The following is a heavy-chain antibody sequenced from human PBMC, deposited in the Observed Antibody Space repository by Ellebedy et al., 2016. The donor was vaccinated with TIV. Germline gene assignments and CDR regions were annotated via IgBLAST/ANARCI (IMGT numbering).Heavy chain of an antibody. CDR2: MYGSGRGI. J-gene: IGHJ3*01. Sequence: PGGSLRLSCGAFGFTFSAFAMGWVRQTPGKGLEWVSGMYGSGRGISYSDSVKGRFIISRDNSKNTLYLEMNNLRVEDTAIYYCAKEQVSGDGRWVFDSWGQGTVVTVSS. CDR1: GFTFSAFA. D-gene: IGHD5-24*01. CDR3: AKEQVSGDGRWVFDS. V-gene: IGHV3-23*05.